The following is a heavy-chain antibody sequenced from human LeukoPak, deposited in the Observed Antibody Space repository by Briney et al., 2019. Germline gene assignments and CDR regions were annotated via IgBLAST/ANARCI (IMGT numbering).Heavy chain of an antibody. D-gene: IGHD3-22*01. CDR2: FDPEDGET. V-gene: IGHV1-24*01. CDR3: ATVVMYYDSSGYYQYYFDY. CDR1: GYILTELS. J-gene: IGHJ4*02. Sequence: ASVKVSCKVSGYILTELSMHWVRQAPGKGLEWMGGFDPEDGETIYAQKFQGRVTMTEDTSTDTAYMELSSLRSEDTAVYYCATVVMYYDSSGYYQYYFDYWGQGTLVTVSS.